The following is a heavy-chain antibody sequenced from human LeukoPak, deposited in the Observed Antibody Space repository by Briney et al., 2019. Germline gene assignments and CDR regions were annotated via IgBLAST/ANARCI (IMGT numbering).Heavy chain of an antibody. D-gene: IGHD2-2*01. V-gene: IGHV1-2*02. CDR2: INPNSGGT. CDR1: GYTFTGYY. J-gene: IGHJ2*01. CDR3: ARGPGVPAAIPRWYFDL. Sequence: ASVKVSCKASGYTFTGYYMHWVRQAPGQGLEWMGWINPNSGGTNYAQKFQGRVTMTRDTSISTAYMELSRLRSDDTAVYYCARGPGVPAAIPRWYFDLWGRGTLVTVSS.